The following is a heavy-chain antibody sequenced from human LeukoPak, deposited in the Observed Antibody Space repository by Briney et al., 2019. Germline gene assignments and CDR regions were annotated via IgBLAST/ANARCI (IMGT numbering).Heavy chain of an antibody. V-gene: IGHV3-48*03. CDR2: ISSSGSTI. J-gene: IGHJ6*03. CDR1: GFTFSSYE. CDR3: AKDSGSYWSYYYMDV. Sequence: GGSLRLSCAASGFTFSSYEMNWVRQAPGKGLEWVSYISSSGSTIYYADSVKGRFTISRDNSKNTLYLQMNSLRAEDTAVYYCAKDSGSYWSYYYMDVWGKGTTVTISS. D-gene: IGHD1-26*01.